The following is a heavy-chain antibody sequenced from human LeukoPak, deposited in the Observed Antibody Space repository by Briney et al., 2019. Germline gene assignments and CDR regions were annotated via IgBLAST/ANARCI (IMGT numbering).Heavy chain of an antibody. Sequence: GGSLRLSCAASGVTLSTYAMSWVRQAPGKGLEWVSSMSVSGGSTYYADSVKGRFTISRDSSKNTLYLQMNSLRAEDTAVYYCARDFHLRQAEDAFDIWGQGTMVTVSS. CDR1: GVTLSTYA. V-gene: IGHV3-23*01. CDR3: ARDFHLRQAEDAFDI. J-gene: IGHJ3*02. D-gene: IGHD6-19*01. CDR2: MSVSGGST.